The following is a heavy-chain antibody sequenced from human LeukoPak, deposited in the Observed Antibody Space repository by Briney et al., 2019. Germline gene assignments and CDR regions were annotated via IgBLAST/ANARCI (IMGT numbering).Heavy chain of an antibody. D-gene: IGHD3-22*01. CDR2: IYHSGST. CDR3: ARAGSSAYLIDY. V-gene: IGHV4-4*02. J-gene: IGHJ4*02. CDR1: GASISSSNW. Sequence: PSETLSLTCAVSGASISSSNWWSWVRQPPGKGLEWIGEIYHSGSTNYNPSLKSRVTISVDTSKNQFSLKLTSVTAADTAVYYCARAGSSAYLIDYWGQGTLVTVSS.